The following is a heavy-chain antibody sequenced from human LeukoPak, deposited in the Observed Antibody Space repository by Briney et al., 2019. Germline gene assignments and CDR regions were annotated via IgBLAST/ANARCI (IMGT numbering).Heavy chain of an antibody. D-gene: IGHD3-9*01. CDR1: GFTFSSYG. CDR3: AKDLGRRYFDWLCDY. V-gene: IGHV3-30*18. Sequence: GGFLRLSCAASGFTFSSYGMHWVRQAPGKGLEWVAVISYDGSNKYYADSVKGRFTISRDNSKNTLYLQMNSLRAEDTAVYYCAKDLGRRYFDWLCDYWGQGTLVTVSS. CDR2: ISYDGSNK. J-gene: IGHJ4*02.